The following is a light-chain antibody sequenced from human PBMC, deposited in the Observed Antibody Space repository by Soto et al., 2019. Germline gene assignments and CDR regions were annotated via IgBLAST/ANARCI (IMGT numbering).Light chain of an antibody. J-gene: IGKJ4*01. V-gene: IGKV1-39*01. CDR2: AAS. CDR1: QSINNY. CDR3: QQSYSSPLS. Sequence: DIHMTQSPSSLSASVGDRVTITCRASQSINNYLSWYQQKPAKAANLLIYAASNLQSGVPSRFSGSGSGKDFTLTISSLEAEDFATYFCQQSYSSPLSFGGGTKVEI.